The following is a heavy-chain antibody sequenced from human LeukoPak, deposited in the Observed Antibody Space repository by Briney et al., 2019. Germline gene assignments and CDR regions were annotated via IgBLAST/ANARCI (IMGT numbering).Heavy chain of an antibody. J-gene: IGHJ6*02. Sequence: ASVKVSCKASGYTFTGYYMHWVRQAPGQGLEWMGWINPNSGGTNYAQKFQGWVTITRDTSISTAYMELSRLRSDDTAVYYCARAPRDFWSGHPYYGMDVWGQGTTVTVSS. CDR3: ARAPRDFWSGHPYYGMDV. V-gene: IGHV1-2*04. CDR2: INPNSGGT. CDR1: GYTFTGYY. D-gene: IGHD3-3*01.